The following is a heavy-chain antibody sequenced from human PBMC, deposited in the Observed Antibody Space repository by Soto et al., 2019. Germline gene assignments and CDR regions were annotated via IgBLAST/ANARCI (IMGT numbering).Heavy chain of an antibody. CDR1: GFTFSGYA. D-gene: IGHD5-12*01. V-gene: IGHV3-23*01. CDR2: ISGSGGST. CDR3: AKATHLESEWLLPGMDV. J-gene: IGHJ6*02. Sequence: PGGSLRLSCAASGFTFSGYAMSWVRQAPGKGLEWVSAISGSGGSTYYADSVKGRFTISRDNSKNTLYLQMNSLRAEDTAVYYCAKATHLESEWLLPGMDVWGQGTTVTVSS.